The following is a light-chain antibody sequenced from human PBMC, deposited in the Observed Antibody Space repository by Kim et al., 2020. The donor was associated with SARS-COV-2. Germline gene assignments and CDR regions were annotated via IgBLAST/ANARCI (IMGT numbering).Light chain of an antibody. CDR1: QGIRTD. Sequence: ASVGDRVTITCRASQGIRTDLGWYQQKPGKAPKRLIYAAYTLESGVTARFSGSGSGTQFTLTISSLQPEDFATYYCLQHYTHPWTFGQGTKVDIK. V-gene: IGKV1-17*01. CDR2: AAY. CDR3: LQHYTHPWT. J-gene: IGKJ1*01.